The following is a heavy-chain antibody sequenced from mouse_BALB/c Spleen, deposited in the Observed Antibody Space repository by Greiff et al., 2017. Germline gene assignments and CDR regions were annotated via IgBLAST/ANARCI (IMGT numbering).Heavy chain of an antibody. Sequence: EVKLQESGPELVKPGASVKISCKASGYSFTGYFMNWVMQSHGKSLEWIGRINPYNGDTFYNQKFKGKATLTVDKSSSTAHMELRSLASEDSAVYYCARDGDGYYDYWGQGTTLTVSS. D-gene: IGHD2-3*01. J-gene: IGHJ2*01. V-gene: IGHV1-20*02. CDR1: GYSFTGYF. CDR3: ARDGDGYYDY. CDR2: INPYNGDT.